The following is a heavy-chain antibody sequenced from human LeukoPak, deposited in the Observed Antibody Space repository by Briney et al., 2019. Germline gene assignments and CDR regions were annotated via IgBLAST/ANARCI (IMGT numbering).Heavy chain of an antibody. CDR1: GFAFSVSV. CDR3: AKEGGYASSWI. D-gene: IGHD6-13*01. CDR2: VSSSGSNT. J-gene: IGHJ4*02. V-gene: IGHV3-23*05. Sequence: GGSLRLSCAASGFAFSVSVMNWVRQAPGKGLEWVSGVSSSGSNTYYAESVKGRFTISRDNHKNTVHLQMNSLRVEDTAMYCCAKEGGYASSWIWGQGILVTVSS.